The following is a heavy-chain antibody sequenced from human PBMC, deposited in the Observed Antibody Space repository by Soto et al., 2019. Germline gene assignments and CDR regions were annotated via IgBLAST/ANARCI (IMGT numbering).Heavy chain of an antibody. D-gene: IGHD3-3*01. J-gene: IGHJ4*02. CDR2: IDTSSTKI. CDR3: ASHYDLWSGYLSPVDY. CDR1: GYTFSDYY. Sequence: GGSLRLSCAASGYTFSDYYLSWIRQAPGKGLEWISYIDTSSTKIYYADSVRGRFTISRDNGKNSLFLEMNNLRVEDTAVYFCASHYDLWSGYLSPVDYWGRGILVT. V-gene: IGHV3-11*01.